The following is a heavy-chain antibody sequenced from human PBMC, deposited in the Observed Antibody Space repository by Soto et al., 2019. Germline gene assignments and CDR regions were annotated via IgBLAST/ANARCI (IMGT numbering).Heavy chain of an antibody. Sequence: ASVKVSCKASGYTFTSYYMHWVRQAPGQGLEWMGIINPSGGSTSYAQKFQGRVTMTRDTSTSTVYMELSSLRSEDTAVYYCARDRDSSGYYPGHYFDYWGQGTLVTVSS. CDR3: ARDRDSSGYYPGHYFDY. CDR1: GYTFTSYY. CDR2: INPSGGST. V-gene: IGHV1-46*01. D-gene: IGHD3-22*01. J-gene: IGHJ4*02.